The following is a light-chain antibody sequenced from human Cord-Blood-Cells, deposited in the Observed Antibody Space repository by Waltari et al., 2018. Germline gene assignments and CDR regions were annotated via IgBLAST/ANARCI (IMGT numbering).Light chain of an antibody. CDR3: CSYAGSYNWV. CDR2: DVS. Sequence: QSALTQPRSVSGSPGQSVTISCTGTSSDVGGYNYVSWYQQHPGKAPKLMIYDVSKRPSGGPDLFSGSKSGNTASRTISGLQAEDEADYYCCSYAGSYNWVFGGGTKLTVL. V-gene: IGLV2-11*01. CDR1: SSDVGGYNY. J-gene: IGLJ3*02.